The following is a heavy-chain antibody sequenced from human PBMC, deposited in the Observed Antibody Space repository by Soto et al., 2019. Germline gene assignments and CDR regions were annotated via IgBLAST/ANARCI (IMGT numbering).Heavy chain of an antibody. CDR2: IVVGSGNT. CDR1: GFTFTSSA. CDR3: AADFRWLRGQGDYYYYMDV. V-gene: IGHV1-58*02. D-gene: IGHD3-22*01. Sequence: QMQLVQSGPEVKKPGTSVKVSCKASGFTFTSSAMQWVRQARGQRLEWIGWIVVGSGNTNYAQKFQERVTITRDMSTSTAYMELRSLRSEDTAVYYCAADFRWLRGQGDYYYYMDVWGKGTTVTVSS. J-gene: IGHJ6*03.